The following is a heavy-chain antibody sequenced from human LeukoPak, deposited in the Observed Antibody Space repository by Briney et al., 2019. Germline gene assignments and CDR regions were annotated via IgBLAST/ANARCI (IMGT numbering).Heavy chain of an antibody. D-gene: IGHD6-6*01. CDR1: GFTFSSHW. V-gene: IGHV3-7*01. CDR2: IKVDGREN. J-gene: IGHJ4*02. CDR3: ARGPNSNWSGLDF. Sequence: GGSLRLSCAASGFTFSSHWMSWVRQAPGKGLQWVGNIKVDGRENYYLDSVKGRFTISRDNAQNSLYLQMNSLRAEDTAVYYCARGPNSNWSGLDFWGQGTLLTVSS.